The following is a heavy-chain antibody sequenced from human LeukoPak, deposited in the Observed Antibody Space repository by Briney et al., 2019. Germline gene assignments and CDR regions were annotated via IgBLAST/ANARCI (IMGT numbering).Heavy chain of an antibody. CDR2: INPNSGGT. V-gene: IGHV1-2*02. Sequence: ASVKVSCKASGYTFTSYGISWVRQAPGQGLEWMGWINPNSGGTNYAQKFQGRVTMTRDTSISTAYMELSRLRPDDTAVYYCVRDRGAGTVDYWGQGTLVTVSS. CDR1: GYTFTSYG. D-gene: IGHD6-13*01. CDR3: VRDRGAGTVDY. J-gene: IGHJ4*02.